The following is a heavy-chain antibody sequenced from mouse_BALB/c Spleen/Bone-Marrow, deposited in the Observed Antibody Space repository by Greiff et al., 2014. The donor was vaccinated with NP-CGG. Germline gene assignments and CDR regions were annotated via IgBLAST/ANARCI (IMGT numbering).Heavy chain of an antibody. J-gene: IGHJ4*01. Sequence: EVKLVESGGGLVQPGGSRKLSCAASGITFSSFGMHWVRQAPEKGLERVAYISSGSSTIYYADTVEGRFTISRDSPKNTLFLRMTSLRSEDTAMYYCARDYGYAMDYWGQGTSVTVSS. D-gene: IGHD1-1*01. V-gene: IGHV5-17*02. CDR2: ISSGSSTI. CDR3: ARDYGYAMDY. CDR1: GITFSSFG.